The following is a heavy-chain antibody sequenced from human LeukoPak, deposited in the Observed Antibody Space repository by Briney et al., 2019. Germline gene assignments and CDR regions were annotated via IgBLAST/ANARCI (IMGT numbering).Heavy chain of an antibody. CDR3: AKCNRYTWGVIPSGSYYFDY. CDR2: ISGSGGST. V-gene: IGHV3-23*01. D-gene: IGHD1-26*01. Sequence: GESLRLSCAASGFTFSSYAMSWVRQAPGKGLEWVSAISGSGGSTYYADSVKGRFTISRDNSKNTLYLQMNSLRAEDTAVYYCAKCNRYTWGVIPSGSYYFDYWGQGTLVTVSS. CDR1: GFTFSSYA. J-gene: IGHJ4*02.